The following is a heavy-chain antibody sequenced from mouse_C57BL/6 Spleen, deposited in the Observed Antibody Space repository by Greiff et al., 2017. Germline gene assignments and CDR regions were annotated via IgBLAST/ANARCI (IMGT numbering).Heavy chain of an antibody. J-gene: IGHJ1*03. CDR1: GYAFSSSW. V-gene: IGHV1-82*01. CDR3: ARGFYYDSSSDGYFDV. CDR2: IYPGDGDT. Sequence: VQLQESGPELVKPGASVKISCKASGYAFSSSWMNWVKQRPGKGLEWIGRIYPGDGDTNYNGKFKGKATLTADKSSSTAYMQLSSLTSEDSAVYFCARGFYYDSSSDGYFDVWGTGTTVTVSS. D-gene: IGHD1-1*01.